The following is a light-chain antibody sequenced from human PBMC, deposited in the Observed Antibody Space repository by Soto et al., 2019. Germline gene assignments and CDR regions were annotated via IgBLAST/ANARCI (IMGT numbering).Light chain of an antibody. CDR2: WAS. CDR3: QQYFSSPLT. V-gene: IGKV4-1*01. Sequence: DIEMTQSPDSLAVSLGERATINCQSNQSLLYISKNKNYLAWYQQKPGQPPRLLIYWASTLDSGVPDRFTGSGSGTDLTLTISSLQAEDVALYFCQQYFSSPLTFGGGTKVVIK. CDR1: QSLLYISKNKNY. J-gene: IGKJ4*01.